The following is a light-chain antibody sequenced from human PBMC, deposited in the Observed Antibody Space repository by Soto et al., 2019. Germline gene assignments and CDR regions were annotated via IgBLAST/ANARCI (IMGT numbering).Light chain of an antibody. Sequence: QSALTQPPSVSGAPGQRVTISCTGSSSNIGAGYDVHWYQQLPGTAPKLLIYGNSNRPSGVPDRFSGSKSGTSASLALTGLQAEDEADYYCQSYDSSLSALFGGGTKLTVL. J-gene: IGLJ3*02. CDR3: QSYDSSLSAL. CDR2: GNS. CDR1: SSNIGAGYD. V-gene: IGLV1-40*01.